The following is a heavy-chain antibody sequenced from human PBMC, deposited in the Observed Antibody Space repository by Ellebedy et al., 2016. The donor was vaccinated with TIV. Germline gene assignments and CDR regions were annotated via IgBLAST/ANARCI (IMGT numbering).Heavy chain of an antibody. J-gene: IGHJ3*02. V-gene: IGHV2-70*04. Sequence: SGPTLVKPTQTLTLTCTFSGFSLNTSGVGVGWIRQPQGKALEWLARIDWDDDKFYRTYLKTRLTISKDTSKNQVVLTMTNVDPVDTGTYYCALRRSDAFDIWGQGTVVTVSS. CDR3: ALRRSDAFDI. CDR2: IDWDDDK. CDR1: GFSLNTSGVG.